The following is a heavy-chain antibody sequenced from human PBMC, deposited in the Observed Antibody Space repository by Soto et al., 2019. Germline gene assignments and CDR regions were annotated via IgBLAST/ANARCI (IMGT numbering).Heavy chain of an antibody. V-gene: IGHV3-33*01. J-gene: IGHJ4*02. CDR3: ARDRVFGSGWYYDY. CDR2: IWYDGSNK. CDR1: GFTFSSYG. D-gene: IGHD6-19*01. Sequence: GGSLRLSCAASGFTFSSYGMYWVRQAPGKGLEWVAVIWYDGSNKYYADSVKGRFTISRDNSKNTLYLQMNSLRAEDTAVYYCARDRVFGSGWYYDYWGQGTLVTVSS.